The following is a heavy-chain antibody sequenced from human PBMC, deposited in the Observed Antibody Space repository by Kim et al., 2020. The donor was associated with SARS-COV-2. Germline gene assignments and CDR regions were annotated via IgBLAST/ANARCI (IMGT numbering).Heavy chain of an antibody. CDR3: ARGSSGPDY. J-gene: IGHJ4*02. Sequence: ASVKVSCKASGYTFTNFAIHWVRQAPGQRLEWMGWINAGNGNTKCSQKFQGRVTITRDTSASTAYMELSSLRSEDTAVYYCARGSSGPDYWGQGTLVTVS. D-gene: IGHD3-22*01. CDR2: INAGNGNT. V-gene: IGHV1-3*01. CDR1: GYTFTNFA.